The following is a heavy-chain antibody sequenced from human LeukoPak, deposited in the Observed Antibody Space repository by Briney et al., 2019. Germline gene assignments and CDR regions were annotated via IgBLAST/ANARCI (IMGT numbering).Heavy chain of an antibody. D-gene: IGHD5-12*01. CDR1: GFTFSSYS. CDR3: AKDRRGGSRYECFDY. Sequence: PGGSLRLSCAASGFTFSSYSMNWVRQAPGKGLEWVSSISSSSSYIYYADSVKGRFTIYRDDAKNSLYLQMNSLRAEDTAVYYCAKDRRGGSRYECFDYWGQGTLVTVSS. CDR2: ISSSSSYI. J-gene: IGHJ4*02. V-gene: IGHV3-21*04.